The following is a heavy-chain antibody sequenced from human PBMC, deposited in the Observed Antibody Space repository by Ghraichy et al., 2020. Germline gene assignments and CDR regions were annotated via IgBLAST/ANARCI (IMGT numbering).Heavy chain of an antibody. V-gene: IGHV1-2*02. D-gene: IGHD3-16*01. J-gene: IGHJ1*01. Sequence: ASVKVSCKASGYTFTGYYMHWVRQAPGQGLEWMGWINPNSGGTNYAQKFQGRVTMTRDTSISTAYMELSRLRSDDTAVYYCARANYDYVPKYFQHWGQGTLVTVSS. CDR2: INPNSGGT. CDR3: ARANYDYVPKYFQH. CDR1: GYTFTGYY.